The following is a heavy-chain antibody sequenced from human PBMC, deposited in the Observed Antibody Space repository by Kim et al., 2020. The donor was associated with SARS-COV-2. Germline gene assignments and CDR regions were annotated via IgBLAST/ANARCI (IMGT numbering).Heavy chain of an antibody. CDR2: IKSKTDGGTT. CDR3: GNYGDYDLIGMDV. V-gene: IGHV3-15*01. D-gene: IGHD4-17*01. J-gene: IGHJ6*02. CDR1: GFTFSNAW. Sequence: GGSLRLSCAASGFTFSNAWMSWVRQAPGKGLEWVGRIKSKTDGGTTDYAAPVKGRFTISRDDSKNTLYLQMNSLKTEDTAVYYCGNYGDYDLIGMDVWGQGTTVTVSS.